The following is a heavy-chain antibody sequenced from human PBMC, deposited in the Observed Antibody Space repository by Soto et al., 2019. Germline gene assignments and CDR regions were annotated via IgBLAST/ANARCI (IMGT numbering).Heavy chain of an antibody. V-gene: IGHV3-64*01. J-gene: IGHJ4*02. D-gene: IGHD3-22*01. Sequence: EVQLVESGGGLVQPGGSLRLSCAASGFTFSSYAMHWVRQAPGKGLDYVSAISSYGGSTLYANSVKGRFTISRDNSKNTLYIQMGSLGAEDMAVYYCARDRDSSGYYYFDNWGQGTLVPVSS. CDR2: ISSYGGST. CDR1: GFTFSSYA. CDR3: ARDRDSSGYYYFDN.